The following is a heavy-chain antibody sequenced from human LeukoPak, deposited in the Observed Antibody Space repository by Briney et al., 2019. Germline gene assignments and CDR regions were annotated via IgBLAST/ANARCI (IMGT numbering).Heavy chain of an antibody. J-gene: IGHJ4*02. Sequence: GGSLRLSCAASGFTFSSSAMSWVRQAPGKGLEWVANIKQDGSEKYYVDSVKGRFTISRDNAKNSLYLQMNSLRAEDTAVYYCAAGHYYDSSGYYWGQGTLVTVSS. D-gene: IGHD3-22*01. CDR2: IKQDGSEK. CDR3: AAGHYYDSSGYY. V-gene: IGHV3-7*01. CDR1: GFTFSSSA.